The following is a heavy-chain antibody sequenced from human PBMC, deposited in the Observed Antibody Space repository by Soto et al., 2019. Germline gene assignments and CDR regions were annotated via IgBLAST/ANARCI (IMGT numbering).Heavy chain of an antibody. CDR1: EGTFNSYA. CDR2: IIPYYNTL. V-gene: IGHV1-69*01. J-gene: IGHJ4*02. D-gene: IGHD6-13*01. CDR3: ASGASRWYPYFFDS. Sequence: QAQVVQSGAEVRKPGSSVKLSCKASEGTFNSYAIAWVRQAPGQGLEWMGGIIPYYNTLNYAQKFQDRVTSTADDSTNTVYMELSSLRSDDTAVYFCASGASRWYPYFFDSLAQGTLVTVSS.